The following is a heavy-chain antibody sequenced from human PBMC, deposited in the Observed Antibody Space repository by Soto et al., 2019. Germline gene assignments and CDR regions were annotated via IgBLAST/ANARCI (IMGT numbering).Heavy chain of an antibody. CDR1: GFTFSSHA. Sequence: QVQLVESGGGVVQPGRSLRLSCAASGFTFSSHAMHWVRQAPGKGLEWVAVISYDGSNKYYADSVKGRFTISRDNSKNTLYLQMNSLRAEDTAVYYCARDGYCSGGSCRNWFDPWGQGTLVTVSS. CDR2: ISYDGSNK. CDR3: ARDGYCSGGSCRNWFDP. D-gene: IGHD2-15*01. V-gene: IGHV3-30-3*01. J-gene: IGHJ5*02.